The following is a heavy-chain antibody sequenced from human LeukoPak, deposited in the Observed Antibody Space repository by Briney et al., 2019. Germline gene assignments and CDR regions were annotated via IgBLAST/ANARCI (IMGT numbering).Heavy chain of an antibody. CDR3: AKDPITYYYDSSGYYHNWFDP. Sequence: GGSLRLSCAASGFTFSSYAMSWVRQAPGKGLEWVSAIIGSGGSTYYADSVKGRFTISRDNSKNTLYLQMNSLRAEDTAVYYCAKDPITYYYDSSGYYHNWFDPWGQGTLVTVSS. CDR2: IIGSGGST. CDR1: GFTFSSYA. D-gene: IGHD3-22*01. J-gene: IGHJ5*02. V-gene: IGHV3-23*01.